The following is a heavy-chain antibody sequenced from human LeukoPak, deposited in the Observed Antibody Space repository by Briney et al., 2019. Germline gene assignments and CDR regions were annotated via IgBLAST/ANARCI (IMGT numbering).Heavy chain of an antibody. CDR2: ISWNSATI. CDR3: TKGRYARTFDC. J-gene: IGHJ4*02. V-gene: IGHV3-9*01. CDR1: GFTFDDYA. Sequence: LAGRSLRLSCAASGFTFDDYAMHWVRQAPGKGLEWVSGISWNSATIAYADSVKGRLTIYRDNAKNSLYLQMNSLRAEDTALDYCTKGRYARTFDCWGQGTLVTVSA. D-gene: IGHD3-16*02.